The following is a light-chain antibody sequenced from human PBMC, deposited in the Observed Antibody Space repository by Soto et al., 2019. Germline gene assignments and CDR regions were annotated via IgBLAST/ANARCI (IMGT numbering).Light chain of an antibody. Sequence: ALGSSVKLTCTLSSGHSSYIIAWHQQQPGKAPRYLMKLEGSGSYNKGSGVPDRFSGSSSGADRYLTISNLHFEDEADYYCETWDSNTRVFGGGTKLTVL. CDR1: SGHSSYI. CDR2: LEGSGSY. J-gene: IGLJ2*01. V-gene: IGLV4-60*02. CDR3: ETWDSNTRV.